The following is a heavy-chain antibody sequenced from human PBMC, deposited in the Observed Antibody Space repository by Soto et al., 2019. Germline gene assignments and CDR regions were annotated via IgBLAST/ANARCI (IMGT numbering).Heavy chain of an antibody. D-gene: IGHD6-6*01. J-gene: IGHJ5*02. CDR2: MNPNSGNT. CDR3: ARGLGSSEGRWFEV. CDR1: GYTFTSYD. Sequence: GASVKVSCKASGYTFTSYDINWVRQATGQGLEWMGWMNPNSGNTGYAQKFQGRVTMTRNTSISTAYMELSSLRSEDTAVYYCARGLGSSEGRWFEVWGQGSLATASS. V-gene: IGHV1-8*01.